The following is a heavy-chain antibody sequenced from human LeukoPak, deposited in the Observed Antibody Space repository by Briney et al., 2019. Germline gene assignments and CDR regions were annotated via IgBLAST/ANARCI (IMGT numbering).Heavy chain of an antibody. CDR2: ISAYNGNT. J-gene: IGHJ3*02. D-gene: IGHD5-12*01. CDR1: GYTFTSYG. V-gene: IGHV1-18*01. CDR3: TRGPRRINRYSGYDGDAFDI. Sequence: GASVKVSCKASGYTFTSYGISWVRQAPGQGLEWMGWISAYNGNTNYSQKFQGRVTITRDTSASTAYMELSSLRSEDTAVYYCTRGPRRINRYSGYDGDAFDIWGQGTMVTVSS.